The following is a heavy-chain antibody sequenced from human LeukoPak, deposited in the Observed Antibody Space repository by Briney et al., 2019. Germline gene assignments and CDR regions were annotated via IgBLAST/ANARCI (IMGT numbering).Heavy chain of an antibody. Sequence: PSETLSLTCTVSGGSISSSSYYWGWIRQPPGKGLEWIGEINHSGSTNYNPSPKSRVTISVDTSENQFSLKLSSVTAADTAVYYCARGGPLLWFGGGIDYWGQGTLVTVSS. V-gene: IGHV4-39*07. CDR1: GGSISSSSYY. J-gene: IGHJ4*02. CDR2: INHSGST. CDR3: ARGGPLLWFGGGIDY. D-gene: IGHD3-10*01.